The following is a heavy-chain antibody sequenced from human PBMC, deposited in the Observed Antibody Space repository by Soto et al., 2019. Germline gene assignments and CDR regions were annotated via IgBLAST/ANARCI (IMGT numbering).Heavy chain of an antibody. D-gene: IGHD6-19*01. J-gene: IGHJ4*02. Sequence: GGSLRLSCAASGFTFSSYGMHWVRQAPGKGLEWVAVISYDGNNKYYADSVKGRFTISRDNSKNTLYLQMNTLRAEDTAVYYCAKPFIPVAGTGNYFFDYWGQGTLVTVSS. CDR3: AKPFIPVAGTGNYFFDY. CDR1: GFTFSSYG. CDR2: ISYDGNNK. V-gene: IGHV3-30*18.